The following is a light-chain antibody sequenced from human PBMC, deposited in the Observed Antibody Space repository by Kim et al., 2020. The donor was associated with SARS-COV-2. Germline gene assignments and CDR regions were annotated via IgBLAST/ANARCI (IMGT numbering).Light chain of an antibody. V-gene: IGLV2-14*03. CDR3: ASYTSTSALGV. CDR1: RSDVGGHDN. J-gene: IGLJ7*01. Sequence: QSALTQPASVSGSPGQSITIPCTGTRSDVGGHDNVSWYQQHPGKAPKLIIYDVTNRPSGVSGRFSGSKSGNTASLTISGLQAEDEADYHCASYTSTSALGVFGGGTQLTVL. CDR2: DVT.